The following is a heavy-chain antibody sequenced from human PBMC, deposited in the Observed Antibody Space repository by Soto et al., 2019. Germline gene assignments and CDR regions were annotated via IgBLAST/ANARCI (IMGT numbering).Heavy chain of an antibody. CDR3: ARVTHSSSWSFHYYYGMDV. Sequence: ASVKVSSKASGYTFTSYAMHWVRQAPGQRLEWMGWINAGNGNTNYSQKFQGRVTMTTDTSTSTAYMELRSLRSDDTAVYYCARVTHSSSWSFHYYYGMDVWGQGTTVTVSS. V-gene: IGHV1-3*01. CDR2: INAGNGNT. J-gene: IGHJ6*02. CDR1: GYTFTSYA. D-gene: IGHD6-13*01.